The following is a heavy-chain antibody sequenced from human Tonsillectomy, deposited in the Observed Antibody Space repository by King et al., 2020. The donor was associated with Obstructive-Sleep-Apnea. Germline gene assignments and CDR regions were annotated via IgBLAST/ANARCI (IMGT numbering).Heavy chain of an antibody. CDR2: ISSSSSYI. J-gene: IGHJ4*02. Sequence: VQLVESGGGVVKPGGSLRLSCAASGFTFSSYNMNWVRRAPGKGLEWVSSISSSSSYIYYADSVKGRFTISRDNAKNSLYLQMNSLRAEDTAVYYCARDGGKLFDYWGQGTLVTVSS. D-gene: IGHD3-16*01. CDR1: GFTFSSYN. CDR3: ARDGGKLFDY. V-gene: IGHV3-21*01.